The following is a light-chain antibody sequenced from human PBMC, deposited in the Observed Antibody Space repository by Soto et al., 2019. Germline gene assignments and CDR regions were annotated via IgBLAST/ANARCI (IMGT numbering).Light chain of an antibody. J-gene: IGKJ2*01. CDR1: QRISNY. Sequence: DIQMTQSPSSLSASVGDRVTITCRASQRISNYLNWYQQKPGKAPKLLIYAASSLQSGVPSRFSGGGSGTDFTLTISSLQPEDFATDYCQQSYSNPGTFGQGTKLEIK. V-gene: IGKV1-39*01. CDR3: QQSYSNPGT. CDR2: AAS.